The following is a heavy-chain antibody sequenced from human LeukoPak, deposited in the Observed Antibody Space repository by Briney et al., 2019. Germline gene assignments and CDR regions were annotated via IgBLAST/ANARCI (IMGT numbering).Heavy chain of an antibody. CDR2: IYYSGST. CDR3: ARRTGSGDWYFDL. V-gene: IGHV4-59*08. Sequence: PSETLSLTCTVSGGSISSYYWSWIRQPPGKGLEWMGYIYYSGSTNYNPSLKSRVTISVDTSKNQFSLKLSSVTAADTAVYYCARRTGSGDWYFDLWGRGTLVTVSS. CDR1: GGSISSYY. D-gene: IGHD3-10*01. J-gene: IGHJ2*01.